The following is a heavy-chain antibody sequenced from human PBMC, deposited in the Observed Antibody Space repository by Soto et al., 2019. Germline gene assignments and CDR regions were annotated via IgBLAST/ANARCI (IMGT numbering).Heavy chain of an antibody. CDR2: ISGSGGST. D-gene: IGHD5-18*01. J-gene: IGHJ4*02. CDR1: GFTFSSYA. Sequence: GGSLRLSCAASGFTFSSYAMSWVRQAPGKGLEWVSAISGSGGSTYYADSVKGRFTISRDNSKNTLYLQMNSLRAEDTAVYYCAKDEGQLWSFHYFDYWGQGTLVTVSS. CDR3: AKDEGQLWSFHYFDY. V-gene: IGHV3-23*01.